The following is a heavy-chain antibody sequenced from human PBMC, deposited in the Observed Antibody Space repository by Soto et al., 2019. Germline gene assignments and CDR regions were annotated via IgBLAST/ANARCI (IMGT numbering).Heavy chain of an antibody. V-gene: IGHV3-23*01. D-gene: IGHD1-1*01. CDR3: ARHETGINTAFDF. Sequence: EVQLLESGGGLVQPGESLRLSCVASGFTLSSYGMSWVRQAPGKGLEWVSTSGGNGGYTYYADSVKGRFTISSDNSKNTLYLQMNSLRAEDTAVYYCARHETGINTAFDFWGLGTLVTVSS. CDR2: SGGNGGYT. J-gene: IGHJ4*02. CDR1: GFTLSSYG.